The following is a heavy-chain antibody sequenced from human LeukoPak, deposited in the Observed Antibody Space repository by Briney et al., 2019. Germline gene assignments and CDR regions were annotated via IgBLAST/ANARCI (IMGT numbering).Heavy chain of an antibody. D-gene: IGHD3-9*01. CDR3: ARHTRYTWKNY. CDR1: HESFSGCY. J-gene: IGHJ4*02. CDR2: VDHSGGT. Sequence: PSETLSLTCAVNHESFSGCYWSWIRQPPGKGLEWIGEVDHSGGTNYSPSLKSRPTISVDTSKNQFSLKLTSVTAADTAVYYCARHTRYTWKNYWGQGTLVTVSS. V-gene: IGHV4-34*01.